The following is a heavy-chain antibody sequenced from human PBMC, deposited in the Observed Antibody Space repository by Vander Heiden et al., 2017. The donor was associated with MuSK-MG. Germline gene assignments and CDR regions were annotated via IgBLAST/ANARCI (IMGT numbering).Heavy chain of an antibody. Sequence: EVQLLESGGGLVQPGGSLSLSCAASGFTFSSYGMGWVRQAPGKGLEWVSTLSGSGSNTYDADSVKGRFTISRDKSRNTLHLQMNSLRAEDTAIYYCAKAQGYCSGGTCYGGFDSWGQGTLVTVSS. D-gene: IGHD2-15*01. J-gene: IGHJ4*02. CDR3: AKAQGYCSGGTCYGGFDS. CDR1: GFTFSSYG. V-gene: IGHV3-23*01. CDR2: LSGSGSNT.